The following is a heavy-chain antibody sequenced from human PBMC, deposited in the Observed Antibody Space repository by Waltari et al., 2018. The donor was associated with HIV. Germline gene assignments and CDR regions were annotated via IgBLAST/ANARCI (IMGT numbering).Heavy chain of an antibody. CDR2: ISYDGSNK. CDR1: GFSFRNSG. Sequence: VQVVEFGGGVVQRGRSLTPSLTSSGFSFRNSGMHWLSHAPGKGLEWVAVISYDGSNKYYGDSVKGRFTISRDDSKNTLSLQMNSLRAEDTAVYYCAKVKKYQALSVFPDYYYGMDVWGQGTTVTVSS. D-gene: IGHD2-2*01. CDR3: AKVKKYQALSVFPDYYYGMDV. V-gene: IGHV3-30*18. J-gene: IGHJ6*02.